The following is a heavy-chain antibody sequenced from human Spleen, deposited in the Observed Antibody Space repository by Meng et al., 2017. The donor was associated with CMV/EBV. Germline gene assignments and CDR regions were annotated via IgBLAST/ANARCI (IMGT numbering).Heavy chain of an antibody. CDR1: GFTFNNYG. CDR3: AKEGCCSSTVSYWINYYYYGMDV. V-gene: IGHV3-33*06. Sequence: GGSLRLSCAASGFTFNNYGMHWVRQAPGKGLEWVAVIWSDGSYQYYGDSVRGRFTISRDNSNNPLYLEMNSLRAEDTAVYYFAKEGCCSSTVSYWINYYYYGMDVWGQGTTVTVSS. J-gene: IGHJ6*02. D-gene: IGHD2-2*01. CDR2: IWSDGSYQ.